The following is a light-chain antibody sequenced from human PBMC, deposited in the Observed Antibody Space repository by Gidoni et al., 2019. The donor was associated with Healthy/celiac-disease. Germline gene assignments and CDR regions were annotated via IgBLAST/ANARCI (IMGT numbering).Light chain of an antibody. CDR1: QGISSY. Sequence: DIQLTQSPSFLSASVGDRVTITCRASQGISSYLAWYQQKPGKAPKLLIYGASTLQSGVPPRFSGSGSGTEFTLTISSLQPEDFATYYCQQLNNYPLTFGGGTKVEIK. CDR2: GAS. J-gene: IGKJ4*01. V-gene: IGKV1-9*01. CDR3: QQLNNYPLT.